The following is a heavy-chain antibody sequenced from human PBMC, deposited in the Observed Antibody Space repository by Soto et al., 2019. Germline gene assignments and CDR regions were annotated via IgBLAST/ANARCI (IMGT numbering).Heavy chain of an antibody. CDR3: ARGTVAGLDY. D-gene: IGHD6-19*01. CDR1: GFTFSSYA. CDR2: ISYDGSNK. Sequence: PRLSCAASGFTFSSYAMHWVRQAPGKGLEWVAVISYDGSNKYYADSVKGRFTISRDNSKNTLYLQMNSLRAEDTAVYYCARGTVAGLDYWGQGTLVTVSS. J-gene: IGHJ4*02. V-gene: IGHV3-30-3*01.